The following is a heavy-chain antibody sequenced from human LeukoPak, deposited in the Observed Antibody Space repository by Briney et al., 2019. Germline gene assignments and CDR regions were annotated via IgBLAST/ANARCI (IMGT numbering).Heavy chain of an antibody. D-gene: IGHD3-22*01. CDR2: IGGSASGT. Sequence: GGSLRLSCAASGFTFSSYTMTWVRQATGKGLEWASTIGGSASGTFYADSVKGRFTISRDNSKNSLYLQMNSLRAEDTAVYYCARNRQPGRDSSGYYYAYFQHWGQGTLATVSS. V-gene: IGHV3-23*01. J-gene: IGHJ1*01. CDR3: ARNRQPGRDSSGYYYAYFQH. CDR1: GFTFSSYT.